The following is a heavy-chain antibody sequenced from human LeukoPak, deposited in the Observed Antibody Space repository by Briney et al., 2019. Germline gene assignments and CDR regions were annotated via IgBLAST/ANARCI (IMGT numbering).Heavy chain of an antibody. CDR3: ARFRSGYYYDTNYFDY. CDR2: INHSGGT. V-gene: IGHV4-34*01. CDR1: GGSFSGYY. D-gene: IGHD3-22*01. Sequence: PSETLSLTCAVYGGSFSGYYWSWIRQPPGKGLEWIGEINHSGGTNYNPSLKSRVTISVDTSKNQFSLKLSSVTAADTAVYYCARFRSGYYYDTNYFDYWGQGTLVTVSS. J-gene: IGHJ4*02.